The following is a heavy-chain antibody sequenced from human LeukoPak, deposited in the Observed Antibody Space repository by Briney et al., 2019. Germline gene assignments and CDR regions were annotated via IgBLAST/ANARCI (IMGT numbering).Heavy chain of an antibody. V-gene: IGHV4-61*02. D-gene: IGHD3-9*01. CDR3: ATELRYFDWLPYDWFDP. Sequence: SETLSLTCTVSGGSISSGSYYWSWIRQPAGKGLEWIGRIYTSGSTNYNPSLKSRVTISVDTSKNQFSLKLSSVTAAGTAVYYCATELRYFDWLPYDWFDPWGQGTLVTVSS. CDR1: GGSISSGSYY. J-gene: IGHJ5*02. CDR2: IYTSGST.